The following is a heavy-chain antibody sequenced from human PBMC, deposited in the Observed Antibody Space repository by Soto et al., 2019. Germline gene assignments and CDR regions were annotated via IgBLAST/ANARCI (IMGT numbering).Heavy chain of an antibody. CDR1: GFTFSDYA. V-gene: IGHV3-23*01. J-gene: IGHJ5*02. D-gene: IGHD1-20*01. CDR2: IGGVGGDT. CDR3: ARDAVPYNGRWDWFDP. Sequence: DVQLLESGGGLVQPGVSLKLYCAASGFTFSDYAMNWVRQAPGKGLEWVSAIGGVGGDTYYAASVKGRFTVSRDNSKKTLYLQMNNLRAEDTAVYYCARDAVPYNGRWDWFDPWGQGTLVTVSA.